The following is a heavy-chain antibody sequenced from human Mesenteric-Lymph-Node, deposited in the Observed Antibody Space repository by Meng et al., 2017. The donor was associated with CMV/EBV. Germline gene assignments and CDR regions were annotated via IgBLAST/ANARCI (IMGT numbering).Heavy chain of an antibody. J-gene: IGHJ5*02. Sequence: GSLRLSCAVYGGSFSGYYWSWIRQPPGKGLEWIGEINHSGSTNYNPSLKSRVTISVDTSKNQFSLKLSSVTAADTAVYYCASEVMVYAHSTGWFDPWGQGTLVTVSS. CDR1: GGSFSGYY. V-gene: IGHV4-34*01. CDR2: INHSGST. D-gene: IGHD2-8*01. CDR3: ASEVMVYAHSTGWFDP.